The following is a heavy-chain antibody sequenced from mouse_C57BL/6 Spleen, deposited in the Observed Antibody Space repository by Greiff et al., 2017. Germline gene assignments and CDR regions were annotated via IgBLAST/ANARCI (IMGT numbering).Heavy chain of an antibody. J-gene: IGHJ1*01. D-gene: IGHD1-1*01. CDR2: IDPEDGGT. Sequence: EVQLQQSGAELVRPGASVKLSCTASGFNIKDYYMHWVKQRPEQGLEWIGRIDPEDGGTEYAPKFQGKATMTADTSSNTAYLQLSSLTSEDTAVYYCTTPYYYGSSHWYFDVWGAGTTVTVSS. CDR1: GFNIKDYY. V-gene: IGHV14-1*01. CDR3: TTPYYYGSSHWYFDV.